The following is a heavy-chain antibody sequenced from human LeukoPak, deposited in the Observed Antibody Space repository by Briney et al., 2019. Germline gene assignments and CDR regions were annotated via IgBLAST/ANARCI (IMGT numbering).Heavy chain of an antibody. V-gene: IGHV7-4-1*02. Sequence: GASVKVSCKASGYTFTSYAMNWVRQAPGQGLEWMGWINTNTGNPTYAQGFTGRFVFSLDTSVSTAYLQISSLKAEDTAVYYCARGGTITMVRGVDRSFDYWGQGTLVTVSS. CDR3: ARGGTITMVRGVDRSFDY. D-gene: IGHD3-10*01. CDR1: GYTFTSYA. J-gene: IGHJ4*02. CDR2: INTNTGNP.